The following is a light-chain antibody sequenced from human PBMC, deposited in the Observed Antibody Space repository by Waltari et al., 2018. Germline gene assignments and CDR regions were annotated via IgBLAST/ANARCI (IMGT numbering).Light chain of an antibody. V-gene: IGLV1-51*01. CDR1: SSNIGNND. Sequence: QSVLTQPPSVSAAPGQRVTISCSGGSSNIGNNDVSWYQQFPGTAPKLLITNNNKPPVGILARFAGSKSGTPAPLGITGLQTGDEADYYCATWDSRLGVVVFGGGTKVTVL. CDR2: NNN. J-gene: IGLJ3*02. CDR3: ATWDSRLGVVV.